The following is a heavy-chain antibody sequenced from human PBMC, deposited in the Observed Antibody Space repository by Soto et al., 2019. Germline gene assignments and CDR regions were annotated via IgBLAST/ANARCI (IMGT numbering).Heavy chain of an antibody. D-gene: IGHD2-21*02. CDR3: ARDAYCGGDCYSYFQH. CDR1: GGTFSSYA. CDR2: IIPIFGTA. J-gene: IGHJ1*01. V-gene: IGHV1-69*01. Sequence: QVQLVQSGAEVKKPGSSVKVSCKASGGTFSSYAISWVRQDPGQGLEWMGGIIPIFGTANYAQKFQGRVTITADESTSTAYMELSSLRSEDTAVYYCARDAYCGGDCYSYFQHWGQGTLVTVSS.